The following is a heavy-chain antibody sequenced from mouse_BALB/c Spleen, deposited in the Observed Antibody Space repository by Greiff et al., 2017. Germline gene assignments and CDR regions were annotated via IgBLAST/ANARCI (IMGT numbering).Heavy chain of an antibody. Sequence: GQLQQSGAELVKPGASVKLSCTASGFNIKDTYMHWVKQRPEQGLEWIGRIDPANGNTKYDPKFQGKATITADTSSNTAYLQLSSLTSEDTAVYYCARRSIVSWFAYWGQGTLVTVSA. V-gene: IGHV14-3*02. CDR3: ARRSIVSWFAY. J-gene: IGHJ3*01. CDR2: IDPANGNT. CDR1: GFNIKDTY.